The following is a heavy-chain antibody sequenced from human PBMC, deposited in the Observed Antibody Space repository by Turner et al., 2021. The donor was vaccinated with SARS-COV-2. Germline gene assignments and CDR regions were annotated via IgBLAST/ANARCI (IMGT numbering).Heavy chain of an antibody. J-gene: IGHJ5*02. V-gene: IGHV4-61*02. Sequence: QVHLQASGPGLVKPSQTLSLTCIVSNDSVSSRNYYWSWIRQPAGKGLEWIGRSYTSGSTNYNPSRWRRVTISLDTSKNHISLKLTYVTAADTAMYFCARENLIVEPKSGKDWFDPWGQGTLVTVSS. CDR3: ARENLIVEPKSGKDWFDP. CDR1: NDSVSSRNYY. D-gene: IGHD1-26*01. CDR2: SYTSGST.